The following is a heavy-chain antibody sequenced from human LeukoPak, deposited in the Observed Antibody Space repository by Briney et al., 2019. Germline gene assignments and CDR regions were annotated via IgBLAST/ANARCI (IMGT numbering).Heavy chain of an antibody. CDR1: GFTFSSYG. CDR2: ISSRSSYK. D-gene: IGHD3-22*01. J-gene: IGHJ4*02. Sequence: PGGSLRLSCAASGFTFSSYGMHWVRQAPGKGLEWVSSISSRSSYKYYADSVKGRFTISRDNAKNSLYLQMNSLRAEDTAVYYCARDPNYYDSIWGQGTLVTVSS. CDR3: ARDPNYYDSI. V-gene: IGHV3-21*01.